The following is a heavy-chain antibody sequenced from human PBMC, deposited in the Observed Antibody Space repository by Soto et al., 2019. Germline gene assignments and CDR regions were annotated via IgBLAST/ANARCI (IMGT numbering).Heavy chain of an antibody. CDR1: GFSLSTSGVG. J-gene: IGHJ5*02. CDR2: IYWDDDK. Sequence: SGPTLVNPTQTLTLTCTFSGFSLSTSGVGVGWIRQPPGKALEWLALIYWDDDKRYSPSLKSRLTITKNTSKNQVVLTMTNIEPVDTATYYCAHQDSSGYYYRRNWFDPWGQGTLVTVSS. D-gene: IGHD3-22*01. CDR3: AHQDSSGYYYRRNWFDP. V-gene: IGHV2-5*02.